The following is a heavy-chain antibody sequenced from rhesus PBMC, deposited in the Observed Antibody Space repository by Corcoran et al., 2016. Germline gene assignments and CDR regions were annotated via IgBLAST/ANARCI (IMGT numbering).Heavy chain of an antibody. CDR2: ISGSSGST. J-gene: IGHJ4*01. D-gene: IGHD2-39*01. Sequence: QVQLQESGPGLVKPSETLSLTCAVSGGSFSGPYWGWIRQTPGKGLEWIGYISGSSGSTDYTPSVKSRVTISTDPSKNQFSLKLSSVTAADTAVYYCVRDRGVSAIDYWGQGVLVTVSS. CDR3: VRDRGVSAIDY. V-gene: IGHV4-165*01. CDR1: GGSFSGPY.